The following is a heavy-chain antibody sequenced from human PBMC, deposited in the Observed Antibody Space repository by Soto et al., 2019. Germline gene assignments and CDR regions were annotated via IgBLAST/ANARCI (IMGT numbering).Heavy chain of an antibody. D-gene: IGHD6-13*01. CDR2: IHSSGST. V-gene: IGHV4-4*07. J-gene: IGHJ5*02. Sequence: PSETLSPTCTVSGASMNSYHWSWIRQPPGKGLEWIVHIHSSGSTNYNPSLKSRVTMSVDTSKNQFSLRLMSLTAAETAVYYCARDQGVAAAGITWFAAWGQGSMVTFSS. CDR3: ARDQGVAAAGITWFAA. CDR1: GASMNSYH.